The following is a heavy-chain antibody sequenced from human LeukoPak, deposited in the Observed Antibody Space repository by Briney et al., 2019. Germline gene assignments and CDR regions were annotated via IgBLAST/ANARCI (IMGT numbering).Heavy chain of an antibody. Sequence: PSETLSLTCAVYGGSFSDYYWSWIRQPPGKGLEWIGEINHSGSTNYNPSLKSRVTISVDTSKNQFSLKLSSVTAADTAVYYCARHDRITFGGVIVRGYYFDYWGQGTLVTVSS. CDR3: ARHDRITFGGVIVRGYYFDY. D-gene: IGHD3-16*02. CDR1: GGSFSDYY. V-gene: IGHV4-34*01. CDR2: INHSGST. J-gene: IGHJ4*02.